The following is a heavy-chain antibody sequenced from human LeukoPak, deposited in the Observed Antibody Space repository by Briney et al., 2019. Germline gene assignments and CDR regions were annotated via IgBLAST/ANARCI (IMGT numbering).Heavy chain of an antibody. V-gene: IGHV3-74*01. CDR3: ARGGSGSSYLVHI. CDR2: ISTDGSST. D-gene: IGHD1-26*01. J-gene: IGHJ4*02. CDR1: GFTFSSYW. Sequence: GGSLRLSCAASGFTFSSYWMHWVRQAPGKGLVWVSLISTDGSSTRYADSVKGRFTISRDNAKNTLYVQMNSLRAEDTAVYYCARGGSGSSYLVHIWGQGTLVTVSS.